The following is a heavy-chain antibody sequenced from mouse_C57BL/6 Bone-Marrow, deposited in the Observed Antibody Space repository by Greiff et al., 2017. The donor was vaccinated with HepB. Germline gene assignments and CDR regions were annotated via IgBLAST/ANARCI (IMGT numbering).Heavy chain of an antibody. V-gene: IGHV5-6*02. J-gene: IGHJ4*01. Sequence: EVKLVESGGDLVKPGGSLKLSCAASGFTFSSYGMSWVRQTPDKRLEWVATISSGGSYTYYPDSVKGRFTISRDNAKNTLYLQMSSLKSEDTAMYYCARRGLYWGQGTSVTVSS. CDR2: ISSGGSYT. CDR3: ARRGLY. CDR1: GFTFSSYG.